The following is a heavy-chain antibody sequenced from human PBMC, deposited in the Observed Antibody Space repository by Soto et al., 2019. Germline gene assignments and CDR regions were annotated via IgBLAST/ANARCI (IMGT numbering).Heavy chain of an antibody. V-gene: IGHV4-30-2*01. Sequence: QLQLQESGSGLVKPSQTLSLTCAVSGGSISSGGYSWSWIRQPPGKGLEWIGYIYHSGSTYYNPSLKSRVTISVDRSKTQFSLKLSSVTAADTAVYYCARVSGEYDYVWGSYRSNWFDPWGQGTLVTVSS. CDR3: ARVSGEYDYVWGSYRSNWFDP. D-gene: IGHD3-16*02. CDR2: IYHSGST. J-gene: IGHJ5*02. CDR1: GGSISSGGYS.